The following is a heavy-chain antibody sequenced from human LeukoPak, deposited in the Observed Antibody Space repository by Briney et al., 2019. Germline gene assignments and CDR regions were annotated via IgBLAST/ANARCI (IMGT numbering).Heavy chain of an antibody. Sequence: ASVKVSCKASGYTFTGYYMHWVRQAPGQGLEWMGRINPNSGGTNYAQKFQGRVTMTRDTSNSTAYMELSRLRSDDTAVYYCARDLVNYYDSSGYSPWGQGTLVTVSS. D-gene: IGHD3-22*01. J-gene: IGHJ5*02. V-gene: IGHV1-2*06. CDR3: ARDLVNYYDSSGYSP. CDR1: GYTFTGYY. CDR2: INPNSGGT.